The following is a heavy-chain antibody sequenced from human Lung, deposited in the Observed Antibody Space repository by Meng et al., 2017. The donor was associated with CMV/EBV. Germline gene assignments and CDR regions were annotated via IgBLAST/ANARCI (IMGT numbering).Heavy chain of an antibody. J-gene: IGHJ4*02. D-gene: IGHD1-26*01. CDR3: ARMAGATTNDLDY. CDR1: GGSISTSSYY. CDR2: MYYSGRT. Sequence: SGGSISTSSYYWGWIRQPPGKGLEWIGSMYYSGRTYYNPSLKSRVTISVDMSKNEFSLKLSSVTAADTAVYYCARMAGATTNDLDYWGQGTLVTVSS. V-gene: IGHV4-39*01.